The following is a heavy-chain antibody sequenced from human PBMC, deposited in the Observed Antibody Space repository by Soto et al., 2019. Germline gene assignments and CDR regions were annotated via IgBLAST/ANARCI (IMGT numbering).Heavy chain of an antibody. V-gene: IGHV3-64*02. Sequence: PGGSLRLSCAASGFTFSSYAMHWVRQAPGKGLEYVSAISSNGGSTYYADSVKGRFTISRDNSKNTLYLQMGSLRAEDMAVYYCARSTGTTYYYYGMDVWGQGTTVTVSS. CDR2: ISSNGGST. CDR3: ARSTGTTYYYYGMDV. CDR1: GFTFSSYA. J-gene: IGHJ6*02. D-gene: IGHD4-17*01.